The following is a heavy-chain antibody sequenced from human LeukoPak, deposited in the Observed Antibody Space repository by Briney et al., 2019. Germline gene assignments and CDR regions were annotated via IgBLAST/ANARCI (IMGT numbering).Heavy chain of an antibody. CDR3: ARSRQASGLFNS. CDR1: GYAITSGRFS. Sequence: PSQTLSLTCTVSGYAITSGRFSWNWIRQPPGKGLEWIGCIYDRGPAYYNPSLKSRFTISVDRPKNQFFLNVTSLTAADTAVYYCARSRQASGLFNSWGQGTLVVVSS. CDR2: IYDRGPA. J-gene: IGHJ5*01. D-gene: IGHD3-10*01. V-gene: IGHV4-30-2*01.